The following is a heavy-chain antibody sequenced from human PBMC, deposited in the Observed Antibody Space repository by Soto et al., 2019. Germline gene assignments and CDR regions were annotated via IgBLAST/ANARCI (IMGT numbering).Heavy chain of an antibody. CDR2: IYHRGST. Sequence: SETLSLTCTVSGGSISSNSYYWDWIRQPPGKGLDWIGSIYHRGSTYYNPSLKSRVAISVDPSTNQFSLTLTSVTAADTAVYYCASPTLGAFDIWGQGTVVIVSS. CDR1: GGSISSNSYY. CDR3: ASPTLGAFDI. J-gene: IGHJ3*02. D-gene: IGHD3-16*01. V-gene: IGHV4-39*01.